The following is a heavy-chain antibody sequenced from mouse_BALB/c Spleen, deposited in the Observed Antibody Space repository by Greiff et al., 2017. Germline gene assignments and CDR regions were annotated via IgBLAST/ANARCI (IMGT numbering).Heavy chain of an antibody. CDR3: ARSNSRYDWFAY. CDR1: GFTFSSFG. D-gene: IGHD2-14*01. Sequence: EVNVVESGGGLVQPGGSRKLSCAASGFTFSSFGMYWVRQAPEKGLEWVAYISSGSSTIYYADTVKGRFTISRNNPKNTLFLQMTSLRSEDTAMYYCARSNSRYDWFAYWGQGTLVTVSA. CDR2: ISSGSSTI. V-gene: IGHV5-17*02. J-gene: IGHJ3*01.